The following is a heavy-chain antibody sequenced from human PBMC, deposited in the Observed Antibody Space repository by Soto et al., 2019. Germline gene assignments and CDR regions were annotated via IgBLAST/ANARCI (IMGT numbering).Heavy chain of an antibody. J-gene: IGHJ3*01. CDR1: GYIFTDYY. Sequence: ASVKVSCKASGYIFTDYYLHWVRQAPGQGLEWMGWINPATGATKYKQNFEGRLSLTRDTSKSTGFMDLSRLKSDDSATYYCARKGHGVAFDAWAQGTLVTVSS. V-gene: IGHV1-2*02. CDR3: ARKGHGVAFDA. D-gene: IGHD5-12*01. CDR2: INPATGAT.